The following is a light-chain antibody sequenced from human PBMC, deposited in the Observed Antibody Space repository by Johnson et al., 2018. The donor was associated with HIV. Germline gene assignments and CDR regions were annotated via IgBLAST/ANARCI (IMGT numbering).Light chain of an antibody. V-gene: IGLV1-51*01. CDR1: SSKIGNKY. Sequence: QSVLTQSPSVSAAPGQKVTISCSGSSSKIGNKYVSWYQQLPGTAPKVLIYDNSKRPSGIPDRFSGSKSGTSATLGITGLQTGDEADYYCGTWDSSLSAGYVFGTGTKVTVL. J-gene: IGLJ1*01. CDR2: DNS. CDR3: GTWDSSLSAGYV.